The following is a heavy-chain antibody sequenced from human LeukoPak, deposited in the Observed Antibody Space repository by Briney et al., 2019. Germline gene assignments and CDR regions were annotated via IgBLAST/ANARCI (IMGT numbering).Heavy chain of an antibody. Sequence: LSGGSLRLSCAASGFTFSSYAMSWVRQAPGKGLEWVSAISGSGGSTYYADSVKGRFTISRDNSKNTLYLQMNSLRAEDTAVYYCAKGGTIPSYYYGMDVWGQGTTVTVSS. V-gene: IGHV3-23*01. CDR3: AKGGTIPSYYYGMDV. J-gene: IGHJ6*02. CDR1: GFTFSSYA. CDR2: ISGSGGST. D-gene: IGHD3-9*01.